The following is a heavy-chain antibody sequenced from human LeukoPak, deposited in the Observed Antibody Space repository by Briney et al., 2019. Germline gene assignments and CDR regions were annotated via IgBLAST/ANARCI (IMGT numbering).Heavy chain of an antibody. CDR3: ASDPTSYYYDSSGYRGS. CDR2: IYYSGST. CDR1: GGSISSYY. D-gene: IGHD3-22*01. V-gene: IGHV4-59*12. Sequence: SETLSLTCTVSGGSISSYYWSWIRQPPGKGLEWIGYIYYSGSTNYNPSLKSRVTISVDTSKNQFSLKLSSVTAADTAVYYCASDPTSYYYDSSGYRGSWGQGTLVTVSS. J-gene: IGHJ5*02.